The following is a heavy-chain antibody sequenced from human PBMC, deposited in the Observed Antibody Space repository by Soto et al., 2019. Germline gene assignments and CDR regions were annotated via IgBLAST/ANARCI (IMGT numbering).Heavy chain of an antibody. Sequence: SETLSLTCAVYGGSFSGYYWTWIRQPPGKGLEWIGEINHSGSTNYNPSLKSRVAISVDTSKNQFSLELSSVTAADTAVYSCARHPGYCSGSSCYGYYTMDVWGQGTTVTVS. D-gene: IGHD2-2*01. J-gene: IGHJ6*02. V-gene: IGHV4-34*01. CDR2: INHSGST. CDR3: ARHPGYCSGSSCYGYYTMDV. CDR1: GGSFSGYY.